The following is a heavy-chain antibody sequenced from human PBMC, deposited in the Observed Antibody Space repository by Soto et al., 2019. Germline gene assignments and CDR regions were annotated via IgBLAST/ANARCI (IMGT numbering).Heavy chain of an antibody. V-gene: IGHV4-4*02. D-gene: IGHD3-10*01. Sequence: QVQLQESGPGLVKPSGTLSLTCALSGASIITDNWWRWVRRPPGKEMEWIGESYHSGKPNLNPPGKSRVTISVDTSKNQFSLTVSSVTAADPAIYYCARASASSKLRGVVITWGKGTLVPVSS. J-gene: IGHJ5*02. CDR3: ARASASSKLRGVVIT. CDR2: SYHSGKP. CDR1: GASIITDNW.